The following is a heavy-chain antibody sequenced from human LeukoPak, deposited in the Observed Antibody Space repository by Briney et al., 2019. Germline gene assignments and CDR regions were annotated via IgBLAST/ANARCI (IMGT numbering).Heavy chain of an antibody. Sequence: SVKVSCKASGGTFSSYAISWVRQAPGQGNEWMGRIIPILGIANYAQKFQGRVTITADKSTSTAYMELSSLRSEDTAVYYCARDTTYYYDSSGYYHTFDYWGQGTLVTVSS. V-gene: IGHV1-69*04. D-gene: IGHD3-22*01. CDR2: IIPILGIA. CDR3: ARDTTYYYDSSGYYHTFDY. CDR1: GGTFSSYA. J-gene: IGHJ4*02.